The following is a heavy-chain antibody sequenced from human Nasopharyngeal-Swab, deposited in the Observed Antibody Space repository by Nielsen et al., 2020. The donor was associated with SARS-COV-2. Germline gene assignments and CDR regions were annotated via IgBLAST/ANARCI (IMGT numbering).Heavy chain of an antibody. CDR1: GFTFSSYA. J-gene: IGHJ1*01. CDR3: ARFPRYDLYSFQSEYFQN. CDR2: ISGSGGST. V-gene: IGHV3-23*01. D-gene: IGHD3-3*01. Sequence: GESLKISCAASGFTFSSYAMSWVRQAPGKGLEWVSAISGSGGSTYYADSVKGRFTISRDNSKNTLYLQMNSLRAEDTAVYYCARFPRYDLYSFQSEYFQNWGQGTLVTVSS.